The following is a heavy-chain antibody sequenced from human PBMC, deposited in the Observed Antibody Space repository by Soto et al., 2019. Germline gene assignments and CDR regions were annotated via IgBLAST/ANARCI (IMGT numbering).Heavy chain of an antibody. Sequence: ASKKLCRKASGYTFTIYYINRVRQATRQGLEWMGWMNPNSGNTGYAQKFQGRVTMTRNTSISTAYMELSSLRYEATAVYYCARKDSSGWYPSYYYYGMDVWG. CDR1: GYTFTIYY. CDR3: ARKDSSGWYPSYYYYGMDV. D-gene: IGHD6-19*01. V-gene: IGHV1-8*01. CDR2: MNPNSGNT. J-gene: IGHJ6*02.